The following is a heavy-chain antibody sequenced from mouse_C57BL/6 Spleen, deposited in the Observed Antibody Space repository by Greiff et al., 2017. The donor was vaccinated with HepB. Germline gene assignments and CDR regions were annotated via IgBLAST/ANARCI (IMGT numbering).Heavy chain of an antibody. Sequence: DVKLVESEGGLVQPGSSMKLSCTASGFTFSDYYMAWVRQVPEKGLEWVANINYDGSSTYYLDSLKSRFIISRDNAKNILYLQMSSLKSEDTATYYCARGGVRWYFDVWGTGTTVTVSS. D-gene: IGHD2-2*01. V-gene: IGHV5-16*01. CDR2: INYDGSST. CDR3: ARGGVRWYFDV. CDR1: GFTFSDYY. J-gene: IGHJ1*03.